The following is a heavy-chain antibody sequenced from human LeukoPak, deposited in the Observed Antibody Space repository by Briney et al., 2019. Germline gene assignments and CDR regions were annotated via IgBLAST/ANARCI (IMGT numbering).Heavy chain of an antibody. CDR1: GYTLTELS. V-gene: IGHV1-24*01. J-gene: IGHJ5*02. CDR2: FDPEDGET. Sequence: ASVKVSCKVSGYTLTELSMHWVRQAPGKGLEWMGGFDPEDGETIYAQKFQGRVTMTEDTSTDTAYMELSSLRSEDTAVYYCATAGYSGSYYFWFDPWGQGTLVTASS. D-gene: IGHD1-26*01. CDR3: ATAGYSGSYYFWFDP.